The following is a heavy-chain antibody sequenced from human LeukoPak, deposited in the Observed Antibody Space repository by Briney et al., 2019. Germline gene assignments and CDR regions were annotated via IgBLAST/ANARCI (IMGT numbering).Heavy chain of an antibody. D-gene: IGHD3-22*01. V-gene: IGHV3-7*01. CDR1: GFTFSRYW. J-gene: IGHJ4*02. Sequence: GGSLRLSCVASGFTFSRYWMGWVRQAPGKGLEWVATIKTDGSQKLYVDSVRGRFTISRDNAENSLYLQMNSLRAEGTAVYYCARDLYRIVVVPHYFDYWGQGTLVTVSS. CDR2: IKTDGSQK. CDR3: ARDLYRIVVVPHYFDY.